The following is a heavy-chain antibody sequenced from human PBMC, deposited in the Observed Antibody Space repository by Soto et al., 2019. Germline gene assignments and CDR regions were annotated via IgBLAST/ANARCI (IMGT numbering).Heavy chain of an antibody. CDR2: INPSGGST. CDR1: GYTFTSYY. V-gene: IGHV1-46*01. J-gene: IGHJ6*02. Sequence: QVQLVQSGAEVKKPGASVKVSCKASGYTFTSYYMHWVRQSPGQGLEWMGIINPSGGSTSYAQKFQGRVTMTMDTSTSTVYMELSSLRSEDTAVYYCAREMQLYYYYDGMDVWGQGTTVTVSS. CDR3: AREMQLYYYYDGMDV.